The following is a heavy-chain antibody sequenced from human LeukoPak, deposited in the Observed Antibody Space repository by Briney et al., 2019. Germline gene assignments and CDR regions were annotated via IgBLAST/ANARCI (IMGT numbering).Heavy chain of an antibody. CDR1: GFTFRTYG. Sequence: GGSLRLSCAASGFTFRTYGMHWVRQAPGKGLEWVAVVRYDGGNKHYADSVKGRFTISRDNSKNTLYLQMNSLRAEDTAVYYCAKDSLQLILIDAFDIWGQGTMVTVSS. CDR2: VRYDGGNK. V-gene: IGHV3-30*02. D-gene: IGHD2-15*01. CDR3: AKDSLQLILIDAFDI. J-gene: IGHJ3*02.